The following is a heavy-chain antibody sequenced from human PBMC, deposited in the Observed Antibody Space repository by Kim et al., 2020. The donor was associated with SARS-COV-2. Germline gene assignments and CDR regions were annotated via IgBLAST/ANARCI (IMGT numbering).Heavy chain of an antibody. V-gene: IGHV3-23*03. J-gene: IGHJ4*02. CDR3: AKDHFRGADDY. CDR2: T. Sequence: TFYTDSVKGRFTVSRDNSKHTLYLQMNGQRAEDAATYYCAKDHFRGADDYVGQGTLVTVSS. D-gene: IGHD3-3*02.